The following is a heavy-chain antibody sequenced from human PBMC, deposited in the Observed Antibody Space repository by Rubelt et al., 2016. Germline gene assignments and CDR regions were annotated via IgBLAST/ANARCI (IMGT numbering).Heavy chain of an antibody. CDR1: GDSITSSSYY. D-gene: IGHD6-13*01. J-gene: IGHJ3*02. CDR3: AREDEDAADNAFDI. Sequence: QPQLQESGPGLVKPSETLSLTCTVFGDSITSSSYYWGWIRRPPGKGLEWIGSLRYRGNTYCNTSLKRRLTMSVEASKSQFSRNLSSVTAADTAMYYCAREDEDAADNAFDIWGQGTMVTVSS. V-gene: IGHV4-39*07. CDR2: LRYRGNT.